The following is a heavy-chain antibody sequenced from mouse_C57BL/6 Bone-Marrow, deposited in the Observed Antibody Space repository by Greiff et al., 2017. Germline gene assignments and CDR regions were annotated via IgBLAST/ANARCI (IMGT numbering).Heavy chain of an antibody. Sequence: VQLQQSGAELVRPGASVKLSCTASGFNIKDDYMHWVKQRTEQGLEWIGWIDPENGDTEYASKFQGKATITADTSSNPAYLQLSSLTSEDTAVYYCTTYYGSSYDFDYWGQGTTLTVSS. D-gene: IGHD1-1*01. J-gene: IGHJ2*01. CDR1: GFNIKDDY. CDR3: TTYYGSSYDFDY. CDR2: IDPENGDT. V-gene: IGHV14-4*01.